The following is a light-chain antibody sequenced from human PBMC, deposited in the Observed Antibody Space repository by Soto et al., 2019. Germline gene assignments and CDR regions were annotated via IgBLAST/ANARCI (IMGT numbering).Light chain of an antibody. V-gene: IGLV2-8*01. CDR1: SSDVGTYNH. CDR2: DVS. J-gene: IGLJ1*01. Sequence: QSALTQPPSASGSLGQSVTISCTGTSSDVGTYNHVSWYQQHPGKAPKLLIYDVSHRPSGVPDGVSGSKSGNTASLTVSGLQAEDETDYYCSSYAGSNHFVFGTGTKLTVL. CDR3: SSYAGSNHFV.